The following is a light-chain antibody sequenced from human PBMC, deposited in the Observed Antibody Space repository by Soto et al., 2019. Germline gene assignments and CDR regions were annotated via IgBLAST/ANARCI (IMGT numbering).Light chain of an antibody. CDR2: EVN. V-gene: IGLV2-14*01. Sequence: QSALTQPASVSGSPGQSITISCTGSNSDVGAYNYVSWYQQHPGKAPKLIIYEVNNRPSGVSHRFSGSKSGNTASLTISGLQADDEADYYCASYTNSSTRVFGGGTKVTVL. J-gene: IGLJ3*02. CDR3: ASYTNSSTRV. CDR1: NSDVGAYNY.